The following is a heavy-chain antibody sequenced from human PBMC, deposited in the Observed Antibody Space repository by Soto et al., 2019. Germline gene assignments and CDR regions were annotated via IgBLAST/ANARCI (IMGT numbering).Heavy chain of an antibody. Sequence: QVQLVQSGAEVKKPGASVKVSCKASGYTFTNFGISWVRQAPGQGLEWMGWISAYNGNTNYAQKFQGRVTMTTDTPTSTAYMEVRSLRFDDTAVYYGARGGTPIDYWGQGTLVTVSS. V-gene: IGHV1-18*01. CDR2: ISAYNGNT. J-gene: IGHJ4*02. CDR1: GYTFTNFG. CDR3: ARGGTPIDY. D-gene: IGHD3-16*01.